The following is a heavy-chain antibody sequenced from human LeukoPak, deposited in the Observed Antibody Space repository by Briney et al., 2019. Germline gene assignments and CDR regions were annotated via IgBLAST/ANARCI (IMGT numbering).Heavy chain of an antibody. CDR3: ARQVPGREWFGEFVPPRDY. V-gene: IGHV4-39*01. J-gene: IGHJ4*02. CDR2: IYYSGST. Sequence: SETLSLTCTVSGGSISSSSYYWGWIRQPPGKGLEWTGSIYYSGSTYYNPSLKSRVTISVDTSKNQFSLKLSSVTAADTAVYYCARQVPGREWFGEFVPPRDYWGQGTLVTVSS. D-gene: IGHD3-10*01. CDR1: GGSISSSSYY.